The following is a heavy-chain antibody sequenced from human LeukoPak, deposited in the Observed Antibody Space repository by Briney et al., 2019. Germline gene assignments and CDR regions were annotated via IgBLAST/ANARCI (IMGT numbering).Heavy chain of an antibody. CDR3: ARSGSYYEDDY. CDR1: GFGFSSFG. J-gene: IGHJ4*02. Sequence: SGGSLRLSCAASGFGFSSFGMHWVRQAPGKGLEWVGFIRYDGSNKHYADSVKGRFTISRDNSKNTLYLQMNSLRAEDTAVYYCARSGSYYEDDYWGQGTLVTVSS. V-gene: IGHV3-30*02. D-gene: IGHD3-10*01. CDR2: IRYDGSNK.